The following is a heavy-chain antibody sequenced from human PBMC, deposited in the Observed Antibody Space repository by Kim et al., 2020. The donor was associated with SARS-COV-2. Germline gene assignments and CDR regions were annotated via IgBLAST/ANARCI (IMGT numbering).Heavy chain of an antibody. J-gene: IGHJ4*02. V-gene: IGHV4-39*01. CDR3: ARASSSWYLLLDY. CDR1: GGSISSSSYY. Sequence: SETLSLTCTVSGGSISSSSYYWGWIRQPPGKGLEWIGSIYYSGSTYHNPSLKSRVTISVDTSKNQFSLKLSSVTAADTAVYYCARASSSWYLLLDYWGQG. D-gene: IGHD6-13*01. CDR2: IYYSGST.